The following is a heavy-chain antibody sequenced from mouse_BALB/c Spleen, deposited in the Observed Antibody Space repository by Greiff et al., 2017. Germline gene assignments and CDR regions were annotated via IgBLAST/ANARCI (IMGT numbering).Heavy chain of an antibody. V-gene: IGHV5-6-5*01. CDR3: AREGYYRYDY. Sequence: EVQGVESGGGLVKPGGSLKLSCAASGFTFSSYAMSWVRQTPEKRLAWVASISSGGSTYYPDSVKGRFTISRDNARNILYLQMSSLRSEDTAMYYCAREGYYRYDYWGQGTTLTVSS. J-gene: IGHJ2*01. CDR1: GFTFSSYA. CDR2: ISSGGST. D-gene: IGHD2-14*01.